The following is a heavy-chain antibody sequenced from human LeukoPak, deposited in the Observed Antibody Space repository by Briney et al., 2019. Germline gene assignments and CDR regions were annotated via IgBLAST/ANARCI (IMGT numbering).Heavy chain of an antibody. CDR3: ARGRSNYYGMDV. V-gene: IGHV4-59*01. Sequence: SETLSLTCSVSDGSINSYYWNWIRRPPGKGLEWIGYIYYNGNTNYSPSLKSRVTMSVDTSKNLFSLKVSSVTAADTAVYYCARGRSNYYGMDVWGQGTTVTVS. D-gene: IGHD1-26*01. CDR2: IYYNGNT. J-gene: IGHJ6*02. CDR1: DGSINSYY.